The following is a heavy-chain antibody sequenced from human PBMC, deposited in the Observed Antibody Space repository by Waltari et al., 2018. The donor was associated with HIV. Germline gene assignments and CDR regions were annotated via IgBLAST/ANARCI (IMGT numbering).Heavy chain of an antibody. Sequence: EVQLLVSGGGLVQPGGSLRLSCAASGFAFSRYALTWVRQAPGKGLEWVSSINGSGGRTYYADSVKGRCSISRDNSKNTLYLEMKSLRAEDTAIYYCTKDPRDTDGMDVWGQGTAVTVSS. J-gene: IGHJ6*02. CDR2: INGSGGRT. D-gene: IGHD2-2*02. CDR1: GFAFSRYA. CDR3: TKDPRDTDGMDV. V-gene: IGHV3-23*01.